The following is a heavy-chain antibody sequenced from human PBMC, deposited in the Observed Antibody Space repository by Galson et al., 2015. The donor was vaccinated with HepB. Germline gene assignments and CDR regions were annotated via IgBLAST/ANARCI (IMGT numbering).Heavy chain of an antibody. Sequence: SVKVSCKASGYTFTSYYMHWVRQAPGQGLEWMGIINHSGGSTSYAQKFQGRVTMTRDTSTSAVYMELSSLRSEDTAVYYCARIAAAGTFGYWGQGTLVTVST. CDR2: INHSGGST. V-gene: IGHV1-46*03. CDR3: ARIAAAGTFGY. CDR1: GYTFTSYY. J-gene: IGHJ4*02. D-gene: IGHD6-13*01.